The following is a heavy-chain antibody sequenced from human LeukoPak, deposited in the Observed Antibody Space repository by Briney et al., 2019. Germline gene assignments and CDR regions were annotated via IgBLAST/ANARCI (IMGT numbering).Heavy chain of an antibody. CDR3: ARSHMIVVVPGAFDI. D-gene: IGHD3-22*01. V-gene: IGHV4-38-2*01. CDR2: IYHSGST. Sequence: PGGSLRLSCATSGFRFDDYGMSWVRQAPGKGLEWIGSIYHSGSTYYNPSLKSRVTISVDTSKNQFSLKLSSVTAADTAVYYCARSHMIVVVPGAFDIWGQGTMVTVSS. CDR1: GFRFDDYG. J-gene: IGHJ3*02.